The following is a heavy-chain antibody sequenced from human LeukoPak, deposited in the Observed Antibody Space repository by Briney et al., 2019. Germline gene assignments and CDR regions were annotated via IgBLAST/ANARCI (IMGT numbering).Heavy chain of an antibody. V-gene: IGHV3-48*01. Sequence: PGGSLRLSCAASGFDFSDYTMNWVRQAPGKGLEWISFVDTKEKVKYYAASVKGRFAISRDNAKKSHDLQMNSLRTEDTAMYYCVISFLSKKAVVKGGGLDIWGQGTMVTVSS. J-gene: IGHJ3*02. CDR2: VDTKEKVK. CDR1: GFDFSDYT. CDR3: VISFLSKKAVVKGGGLDI. D-gene: IGHD3-22*01.